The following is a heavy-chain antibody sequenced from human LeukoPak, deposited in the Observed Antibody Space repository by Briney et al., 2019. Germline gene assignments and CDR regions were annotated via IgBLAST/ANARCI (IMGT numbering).Heavy chain of an antibody. J-gene: IGHJ4*02. CDR2: MNPNSGNT. CDR1: GYTFTDYY. D-gene: IGHD6-19*01. Sequence: GASVKVSCKASGYTFTDYYIHWVRQATGQGLEWMGWMNPNSGNTYYAQRFQGRVTMTRDTSISTAYMEVSSLRSEDTAVYYCARGNIAVPGTPYYFEYWGQGTLVTVSS. CDR3: ARGNIAVPGTPYYFEY. V-gene: IGHV1-8*02.